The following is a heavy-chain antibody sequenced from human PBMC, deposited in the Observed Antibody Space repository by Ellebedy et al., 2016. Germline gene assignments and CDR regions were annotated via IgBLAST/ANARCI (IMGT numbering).Heavy chain of an antibody. V-gene: IGHV3-30-3*02. CDR3: GKPPADILTHFYPEAAFDI. J-gene: IGHJ3*02. D-gene: IGHD3-9*01. CDR2: ISYDGNNK. Sequence: GGSLRLSXAASGFSFSGYAMHWVRQAPGKGLEWVAVISYDGNNKYHGGSVKGRFTISRDNSKNTLYLQMNSLRAEDTALYYCGKPPADILTHFYPEAAFDIWGQGTMVTVSS. CDR1: GFSFSGYA.